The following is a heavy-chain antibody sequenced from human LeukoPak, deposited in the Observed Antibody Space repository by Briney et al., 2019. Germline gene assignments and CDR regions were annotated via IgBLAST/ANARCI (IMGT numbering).Heavy chain of an antibody. CDR1: GFTFGSSA. J-gene: IGHJ4*02. Sequence: GGSLRLSCAASGFTFGSSAMSWVRQAPGKGPEWVSTFSRSGPDTYYADSVKGRFTIFRDNSKNTLYLQINSLRAEDTAVYYCAKGSLGSWYYFDYWGQGTLVTVSS. CDR3: AKGSLGSWYYFDY. CDR2: FSRSGPDT. D-gene: IGHD6-13*01. V-gene: IGHV3-23*01.